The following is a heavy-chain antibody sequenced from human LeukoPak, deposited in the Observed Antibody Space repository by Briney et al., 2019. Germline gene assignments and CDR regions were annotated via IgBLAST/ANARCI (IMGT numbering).Heavy chain of an antibody. J-gene: IGHJ5*02. Sequence: ASVKVSCKASGGTFSNYALIWVRQAPGQGLEWMGAIIPFLDTSNYPPKFQDRVTITTDESTSTAYMEVSRLRSDDTAVYYCARMNTSLHLVVVPNNWFDPWGQGTLVTVSS. V-gene: IGHV1-69*05. D-gene: IGHD3-22*01. CDR3: ARMNTSLHLVVVPNNWFDP. CDR2: IIPFLDTS. CDR1: GGTFSNYA.